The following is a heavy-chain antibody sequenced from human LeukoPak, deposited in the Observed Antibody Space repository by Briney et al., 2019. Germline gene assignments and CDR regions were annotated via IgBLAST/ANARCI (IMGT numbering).Heavy chain of an antibody. V-gene: IGHV4-39*07. CDR2: IYYSGYT. CDR1: GGSISSSSYY. Sequence: SETLSLTCSVSGGSISSSSYYWGWIRQPPGKGLEWTGTIYYSGYTYYNPSLKSRVTISVDTSKNQFSLKLSSVTAADTAVYYCARGYSSSWYVSYYYYYYGMDVWGQGTTVTVSS. D-gene: IGHD6-13*01. CDR3: ARGYSSSWYVSYYYYYYGMDV. J-gene: IGHJ6*02.